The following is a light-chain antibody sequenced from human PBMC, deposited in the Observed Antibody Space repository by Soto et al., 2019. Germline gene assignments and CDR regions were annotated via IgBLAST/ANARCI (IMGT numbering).Light chain of an antibody. CDR2: EVS. CDR3: SSYTPSSTLV. V-gene: IGLV2-14*01. J-gene: IGLJ1*01. CDR1: SSDIGGYNY. Sequence: QSVLTQPASVSGSPGQSITISFTGTSSDIGGYNYVSWYQQHPGKAPKLVIYEVSNRPSGVSNRFSGSKSGNTASLTISGLQAEDEADYYCSSYTPSSTLVFGAGTKVTVL.